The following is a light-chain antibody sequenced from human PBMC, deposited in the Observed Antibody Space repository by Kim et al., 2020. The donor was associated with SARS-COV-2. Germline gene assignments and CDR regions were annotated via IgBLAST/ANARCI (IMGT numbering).Light chain of an antibody. CDR3: TSRDSSGKHLV. V-gene: IGLV3-19*01. CDR2: PKN. J-gene: IGLJ2*01. Sequence: ALGQTVRITCQGDSLTTYYISWYQQKPGQAPVLVVYPKNNRPSGIPDRFSGSSSGNTASLTITGSQAEDEADYYCTSRDSSGKHLVFGGGTQLTVL. CDR1: SLTTYY.